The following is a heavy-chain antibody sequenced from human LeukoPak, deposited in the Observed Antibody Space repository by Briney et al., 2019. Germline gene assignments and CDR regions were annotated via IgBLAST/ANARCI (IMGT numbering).Heavy chain of an antibody. Sequence: PGGSLRLSCAASGFTFSSYAMHWVRQAPGKGLEWVAIISYDGSNKYYADSVKGRFTISRDNSKNTLYLQMNSLRAEDTAVYYCARDKVGYDSDAFDIWGQGTMVTVSS. CDR2: ISYDGSNK. CDR1: GFTFSSYA. J-gene: IGHJ3*02. D-gene: IGHD5-12*01. V-gene: IGHV3-30*04. CDR3: ARDKVGYDSDAFDI.